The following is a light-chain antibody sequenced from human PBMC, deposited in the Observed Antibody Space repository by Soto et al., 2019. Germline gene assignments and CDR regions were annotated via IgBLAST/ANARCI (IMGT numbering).Light chain of an antibody. CDR2: LNSDGSH. CDR1: SGHTSYA. CDR3: HTSDTGLLL. Sequence: QSVLTQSPSASAALGASVKITCTRSSGHTSYAIEFHQQQPHKGPRYLIKLNSDGSHTKGDGLSDRFLGSSSGAERFLTIPSLQAEDEDGYSCHTSDTGLLLFGGGTKLTVL. V-gene: IGLV4-69*01. J-gene: IGLJ2*01.